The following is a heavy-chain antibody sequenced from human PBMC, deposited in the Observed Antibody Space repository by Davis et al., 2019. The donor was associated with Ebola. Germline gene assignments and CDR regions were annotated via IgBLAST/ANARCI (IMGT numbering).Heavy chain of an antibody. CDR1: GGSISSYY. V-gene: IGHV4-4*07. CDR3: ARGWAFDI. D-gene: IGHD5-24*01. CDR2: ISTSGST. J-gene: IGHJ3*02. Sequence: PSETLSLTCTVSGGSISSYYWSWIRQPARKGLEWIGRISTSGSTNYNPSLKIRVTMSLDTSKNQFSLKLSSVTAADTAVYYCARGWAFDIWGQGTMVTVSS.